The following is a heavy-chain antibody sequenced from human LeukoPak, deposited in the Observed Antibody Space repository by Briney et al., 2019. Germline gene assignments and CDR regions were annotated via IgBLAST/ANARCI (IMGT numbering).Heavy chain of an antibody. CDR3: ARGNYDDSYAYGGDFDS. CDR1: GGSISSFY. V-gene: IGHV4-59*01. D-gene: IGHD3-16*01. J-gene: IGHJ4*02. Sequence: SETLSLTCSVTGGSISSFYWNWIRQPPGKGLEWIGYMSNSGSTNYNPSLKSRLTISVDTSKNHLSLRLSSVTAADTAVYYCARGNYDDSYAYGGDFDSWGQGTLVTVSS. CDR2: MSNSGST.